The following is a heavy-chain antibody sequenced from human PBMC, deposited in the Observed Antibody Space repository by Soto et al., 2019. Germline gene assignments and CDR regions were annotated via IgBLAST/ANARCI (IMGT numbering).Heavy chain of an antibody. CDR1: GGSISSYY. V-gene: IGHV4-59*08. CDR3: ARHGYCSSTSCNPLYYYYMDV. Sequence: PSETLSLTCTVSGGSISSYYWSWIRQPPGKGLEWIGYIYYSGSTNYNPSLKSRVTISVDTSKNQFSLKLSSVTAADTAVYYCARHGYCSSTSCNPLYYYYMDVWGKGTTVTVYS. CDR2: IYYSGST. D-gene: IGHD2-2*03. J-gene: IGHJ6*03.